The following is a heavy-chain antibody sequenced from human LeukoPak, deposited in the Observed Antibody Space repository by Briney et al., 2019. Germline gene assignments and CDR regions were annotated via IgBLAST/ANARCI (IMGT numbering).Heavy chain of an antibody. Sequence: SETLSLTCAVSGDSITNGNWWSWVRQPPGKGLDWIGEIYHSGRTNYGPSLKSRVIISVDKSKNQFSLKLNSVTAADTAVYYCARITFVVEGYGMDVWGQGTTVTVSS. CDR3: ARITFVVEGYGMDV. J-gene: IGHJ6*02. CDR1: GDSITNGNW. V-gene: IGHV4-4*02. D-gene: IGHD2-21*01. CDR2: IYHSGRT.